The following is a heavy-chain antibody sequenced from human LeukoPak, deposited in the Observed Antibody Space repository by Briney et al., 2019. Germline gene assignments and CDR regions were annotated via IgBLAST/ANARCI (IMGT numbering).Heavy chain of an antibody. CDR1: GLTFPSYA. D-gene: IGHD3-10*01. Sequence: GGSLRLSCSASGLTFPSYALHWVRQAPGKGLEYVSAISTTGSRTYYADSVKGRFTISRDNAKNTVYVQMNSLRVEDTAVYYCAKEASPNAYMIRGGPDDHWGQGTLVTVSS. CDR3: AKEASPNAYMIRGGPDDH. V-gene: IGHV3-64*04. J-gene: IGHJ4*02. CDR2: ISTTGSRT.